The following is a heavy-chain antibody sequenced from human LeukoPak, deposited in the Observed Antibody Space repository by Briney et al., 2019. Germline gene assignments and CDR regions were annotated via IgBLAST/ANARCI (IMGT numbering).Heavy chain of an antibody. CDR1: GFTFDDYA. Sequence: PGRSLRLSCAASGFTFDDYAMHWVRQAPGKGLEWVSGISWNSGSIGYADSVKGRFTISRDNAKNSLYLQMNSLRAEDMALYYCARGSYRYRDSPDYWGQGTLVTVSS. CDR3: ARGSYRYRDSPDY. V-gene: IGHV3-9*03. CDR2: ISWNSGSI. J-gene: IGHJ4*02. D-gene: IGHD3-16*02.